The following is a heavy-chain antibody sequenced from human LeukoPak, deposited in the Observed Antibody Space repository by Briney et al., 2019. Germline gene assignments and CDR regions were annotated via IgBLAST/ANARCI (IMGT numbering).Heavy chain of an antibody. CDR1: GGSISNTNYY. D-gene: IGHD4-23*01. CDR3: GRRPPRWQDPAIPLHI. CDR2: MYYRGCT. Sequence: PSETLSLTCTVSGGSISNTNYYWGWIRQPPGKGLEWIGHMYYRGCTARNSSLKSRVTISVDTSKNPSSLKLTSVTASDTAVYYCGRRPPRWQDPAIPLHIWGQGTLVTVSS. J-gene: IGHJ3*02. V-gene: IGHV4-39*01.